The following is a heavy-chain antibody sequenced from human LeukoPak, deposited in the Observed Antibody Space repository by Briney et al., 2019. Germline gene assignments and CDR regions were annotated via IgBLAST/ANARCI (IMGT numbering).Heavy chain of an antibody. CDR1: GFTFSSYT. J-gene: IGHJ4*02. CDR3: AKDKSWSDFDLGFDY. Sequence: GRSLRLSCAASGFTFSSYTMPWVRQAPGKGLEWVAVMSCDGSDNYYADSVKGRFTISRDNSKNTLYLQMNSLRAEDTAVYYCAKDKSWSDFDLGFDYWGQGTLVTVSS. V-gene: IGHV3-30*07. CDR2: MSCDGSDN. D-gene: IGHD3-9*01.